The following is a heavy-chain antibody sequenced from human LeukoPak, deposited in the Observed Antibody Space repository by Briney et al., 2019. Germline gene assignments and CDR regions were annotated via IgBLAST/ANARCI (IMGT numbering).Heavy chain of an antibody. Sequence: SETLSLTCTVSGGSISSGTYYWSWIRQPAGKGLEWIGRISNSGSTNYNRGSTNYNPSLKSRVTISVDTSKNQFPLKLSSVTAADTAVYYCARAMVTLSLGYWGQGTLVTVSS. V-gene: IGHV4-61*02. CDR1: GGSISSGTYY. CDR3: ARAMVTLSLGY. J-gene: IGHJ4*02. D-gene: IGHD5-18*01. CDR2: ISNSGSTNYNRGST.